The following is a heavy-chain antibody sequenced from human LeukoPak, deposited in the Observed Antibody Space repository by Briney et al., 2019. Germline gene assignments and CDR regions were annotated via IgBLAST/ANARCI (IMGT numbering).Heavy chain of an antibody. J-gene: IGHJ4*02. CDR1: GFIFSSYG. D-gene: IGHD2-2*01. V-gene: IGHV3-33*06. CDR2: IWYDGSNK. CDR3: AKDQSTLGFDY. Sequence: PGGSLRLSCAASGFIFSSYGMHWVRQAPGKGLEWVAVIWYDGSNKYYADSVKGRFTISRDNSKNTLYLQMNSLRAEDTAVYYCAKDQSTLGFDYWGQGTLVTVSS.